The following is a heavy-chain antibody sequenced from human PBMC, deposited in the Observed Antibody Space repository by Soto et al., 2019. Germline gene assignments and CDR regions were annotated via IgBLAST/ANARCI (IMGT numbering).Heavy chain of an antibody. D-gene: IGHD5-12*01. CDR3: ARALGYSGYAGMDV. J-gene: IGHJ6*02. V-gene: IGHV1-18*01. CDR2: ISPDNGNT. CDR1: GYTFTIYG. Sequence: ASVKVSCKASGYTFTIYGINWVRQAPGQGLEWMGWISPDNGNTNYAQKLQGRVTMTTDTSTSTAYMELRSLRSDDTAVYYCARALGYSGYAGMDVLGQGTTVTVSS.